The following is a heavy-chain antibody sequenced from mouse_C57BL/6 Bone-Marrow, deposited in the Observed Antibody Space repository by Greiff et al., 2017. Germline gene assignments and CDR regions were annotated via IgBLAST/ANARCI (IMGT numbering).Heavy chain of an antibody. CDR1: GFTFSDYY. V-gene: IGHV5-12*01. D-gene: IGHD2-5*01. CDR3: AADYSIYYYSMDY. Sequence: DVQLVESGGGLVQPGGSLKLSCEASGFTFSDYYMYWVRQTPEQRLEWVAYISNGGGSTYYPDTVKGRFTLSTDNAQNTLYLQMNRLKSEDTAMYYCAADYSIYYYSMDYWGQGTSVTVSS. J-gene: IGHJ4*01. CDR2: ISNGGGST.